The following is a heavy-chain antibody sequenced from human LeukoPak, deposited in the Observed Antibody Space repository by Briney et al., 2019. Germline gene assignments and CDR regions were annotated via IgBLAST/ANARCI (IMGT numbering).Heavy chain of an antibody. D-gene: IGHD5-24*01. CDR2: ISGSGGST. Sequence: PGGSLRLSCAASGFTFSSYAMSWVRQAPGKGLEWVSAISGSGGSTYYAGSVKGRFTISRDNSKNTLYLQMNSLRAEDTAVYYCAKVLMAARRYFDYWGQGTLVTVSS. CDR3: AKVLMAARRYFDY. J-gene: IGHJ4*02. V-gene: IGHV3-23*01. CDR1: GFTFSSYA.